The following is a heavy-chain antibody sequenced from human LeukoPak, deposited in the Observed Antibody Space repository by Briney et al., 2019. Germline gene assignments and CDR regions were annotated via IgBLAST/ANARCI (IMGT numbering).Heavy chain of an antibody. CDR1: GVSISSSNSY. Sequence: SETLSLTCTVSGVSISSSNSYWGWIRQPPGKGLEWIGSIYYSGNTYYNASLKSQVSISIDTSKNQFSLKLSSVTAADTAVYYCARERRYYDSSGSYYYYYYYMDVWGKGTTVTVSS. J-gene: IGHJ6*03. D-gene: IGHD3-22*01. CDR3: ARERRYYDSSGSYYYYYYYMDV. V-gene: IGHV4-39*02. CDR2: IYYSGNT.